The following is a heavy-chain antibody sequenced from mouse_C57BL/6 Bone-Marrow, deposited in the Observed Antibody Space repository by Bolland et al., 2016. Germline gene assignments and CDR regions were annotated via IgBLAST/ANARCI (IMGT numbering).Heavy chain of an antibody. CDR3: ARPRYAMDY. Sequence: INPYNSDTFYNQKFKGKATLTVDKSSSTAHMELRSLTSEDSAVYYCARPRYAMDYWGQGTS. CDR2: INPYNSDT. J-gene: IGHJ4*01. V-gene: IGHV1-20*01.